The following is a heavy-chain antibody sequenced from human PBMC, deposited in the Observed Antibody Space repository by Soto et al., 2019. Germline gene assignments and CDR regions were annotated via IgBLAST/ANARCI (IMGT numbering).Heavy chain of an antibody. Sequence: EVQLLESGGGLVQPGGSLTLSCATSGFTFSTYAMNWVRQAPGKGLEWVSVTLGSGGSTYYADSVKGRFTISRDNSRNTLYLHMNSLRAGDTAVYYGLKDGSSVTTSPFWGQRAPVTVSS. V-gene: IGHV3-23*01. CDR2: TLGSGGST. CDR1: GFTFSTYA. CDR3: LKDGSSVTTSPF. J-gene: IGHJ4*02. D-gene: IGHD4-17*01.